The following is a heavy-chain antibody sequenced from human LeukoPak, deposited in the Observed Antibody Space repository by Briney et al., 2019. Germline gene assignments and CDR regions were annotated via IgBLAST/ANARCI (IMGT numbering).Heavy chain of an antibody. D-gene: IGHD3-10*01. V-gene: IGHV1-2*02. CDR3: ARDEYPYGGRTHPYFFDY. Sequence: GASVKVSCKASGYTFTGYYMHWVRQAPGQGLEWMGWINPNSGGTNYAQKFQGRVTMTRDTSISTAYMELSRLRSDDTAVYYCARDEYPYGGRTHPYFFDYWGQGTLVTVSS. CDR1: GYTFTGYY. J-gene: IGHJ4*02. CDR2: INPNSGGT.